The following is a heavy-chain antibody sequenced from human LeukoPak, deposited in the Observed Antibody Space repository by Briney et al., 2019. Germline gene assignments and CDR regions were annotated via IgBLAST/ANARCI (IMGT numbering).Heavy chain of an antibody. V-gene: IGHV4-34*01. CDR1: GGSFSGYY. J-gene: IGHJ4*02. CDR3: ARGRNRITMVRGVIIPYYFDY. CDR2: INHSGST. Sequence: SETLSLTCAVYGGSFSGYYWSWIRQPPGKGLEWIGEINHSGSTNYNPSLKSRVTISVDTSKNPFSLKLSSVTAADTAVYYCARGRNRITMVRGVIIPYYFDYWGQGTLVTVSS. D-gene: IGHD3-10*01.